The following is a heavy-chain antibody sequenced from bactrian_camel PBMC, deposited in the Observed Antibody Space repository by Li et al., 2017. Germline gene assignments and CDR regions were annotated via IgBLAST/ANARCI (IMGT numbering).Heavy chain of an antibody. CDR2: INNYDGTE. J-gene: IGHJ6*01. V-gene: IGHV3S42*01. CDR1: GFTFSSTT. CDR3: QIGENGS. Sequence: VQLVESGGGLVQPGGSLRLSCVGSGFTFSSTTMNWVRQAPGKGLEWVSRINNYDGTEAYADSVKGRFTISRDNAYNTLYLQMNTLKTEDTATYYCQIGENGSRGQGTQVTVS.